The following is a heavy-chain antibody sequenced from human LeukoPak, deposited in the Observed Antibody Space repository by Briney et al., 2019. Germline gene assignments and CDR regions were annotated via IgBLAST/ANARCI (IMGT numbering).Heavy chain of an antibody. J-gene: IGHJ4*02. CDR1: GFAFNTYW. CDR2: IGQDGTEK. CDR3: ARDRDGKDY. Sequence: GGSLRLSCAASGFAFNTYWMSWVRQAPGKGLEWVANIGQDGTEKHHVDSVRGRFTISRDNAKNSVFLLMNSLRAEDTAVYYYARDRDGKDYWGQGTLVTVSS. V-gene: IGHV3-7*03. D-gene: IGHD1-1*01.